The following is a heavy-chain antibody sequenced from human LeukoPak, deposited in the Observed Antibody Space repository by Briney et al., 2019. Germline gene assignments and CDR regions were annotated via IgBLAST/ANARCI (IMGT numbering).Heavy chain of an antibody. J-gene: IGHJ4*02. D-gene: IGHD3-10*01. CDR2: ISYDGSNK. CDR1: GFTFSSYA. CDR3: ASPYYYASGSFDV. V-gene: IGHV3-30*04. Sequence: QPGRSLRLSCAASGFTFSSYAMHWVRQAPGKGPDWVAVISYDGSNKKYADSVKGRFTISGDNSKNTLYLQMNSLRAEDTALYYCASPYYYASGSFDVWGQGTLVTVSS.